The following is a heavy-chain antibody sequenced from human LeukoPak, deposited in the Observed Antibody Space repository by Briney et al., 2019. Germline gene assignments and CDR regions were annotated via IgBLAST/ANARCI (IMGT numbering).Heavy chain of an antibody. CDR1: GYTFTAHA. CDR2: INVADGDT. V-gene: IGHV1-3*01. CDR3: ASKPRGESLPFDY. Sequence: GASVKVSCKASGYTFTAHAVHWVRQAPGQRLEWMGWINVADGDTGYSQKFQDRVTITRDTSASTGYMEMSSLISEDTAVYYCASKPRGESLPFDYWGQGTLVTVSS. D-gene: IGHD3-16*01. J-gene: IGHJ4*02.